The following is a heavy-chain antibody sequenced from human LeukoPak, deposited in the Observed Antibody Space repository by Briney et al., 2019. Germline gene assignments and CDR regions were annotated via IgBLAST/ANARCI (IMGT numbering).Heavy chain of an antibody. V-gene: IGHV3-23*01. D-gene: IGHD1-26*01. CDR3: AEGAYYFDY. CDR1: GFTFNSYG. CDR2: INGSGGST. J-gene: IGHJ4*02. Sequence: PGGSLRLSCAASGFTFNSYGMSWVRQAPGQGLEWVSAINGSGGSTYYADSVKGRFTISRDNSKNTLYLQMNSLRAEDTAVYYCAEGAYYFDYWGQGTLVTVSS.